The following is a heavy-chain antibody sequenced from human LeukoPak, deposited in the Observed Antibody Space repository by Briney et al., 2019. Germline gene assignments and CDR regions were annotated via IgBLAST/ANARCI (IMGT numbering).Heavy chain of an antibody. Sequence: GGSLRLSCAASGFTFSSYSMNWVRQAPGKGLEWVSSISSSSSYIYYADSVKGRFTISRDNAKNSLYLQMNSLRAEDTAVYYCAREIAAAGPYYYYGKDVWGQGTTVTVSS. V-gene: IGHV3-21*01. CDR2: ISSSSSYI. J-gene: IGHJ6*02. CDR1: GFTFSSYS. D-gene: IGHD6-13*01. CDR3: AREIAAAGPYYYYGKDV.